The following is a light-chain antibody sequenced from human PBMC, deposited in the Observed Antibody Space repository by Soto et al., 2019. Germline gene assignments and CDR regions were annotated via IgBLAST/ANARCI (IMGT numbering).Light chain of an antibody. V-gene: IGKV4-1*01. CDR1: QSVLHSSHNKNY. CDR3: QHYYTTPRT. CDR2: WAS. J-gene: IGKJ1*01. Sequence: DIVMTQSPDSLAVSLGERATINCKSSQSVLHSSHNKNYLAWYQQKPGQPPKLLIYWASTRKSGVPDRFSGRGSGTDFTLTISSLQAEDVEVYYCQHYYTTPRTFGQGTKVEIK.